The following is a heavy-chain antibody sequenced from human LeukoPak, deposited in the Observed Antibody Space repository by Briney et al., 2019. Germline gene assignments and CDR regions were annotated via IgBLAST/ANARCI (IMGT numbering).Heavy chain of an antibody. CDR1: GGSISSYY. Sequence: NSSETLSLTCTVSGGSISSYYWSWIRQPPGKGLEWIGYIYYSGSTNYNPSLKSRVTISVDTSKNQFSLKLTSVTAADTAVYYCARLKGHYYDSSGSYRDIWGQGTMVTVSS. J-gene: IGHJ3*02. CDR2: IYYSGST. V-gene: IGHV4-59*01. CDR3: ARLKGHYYDSSGSYRDI. D-gene: IGHD3-22*01.